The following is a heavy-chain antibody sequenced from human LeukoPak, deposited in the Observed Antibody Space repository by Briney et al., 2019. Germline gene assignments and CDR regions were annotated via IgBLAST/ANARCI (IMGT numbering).Heavy chain of an antibody. V-gene: IGHV3-30*18. Sequence: GGSLRLSRAGAGFTFNHYGIHWVRQAPGKGLEWVALVSYDGSLKYYADSVKSRFSISRDNSKNTLYLQLDNLRPEDAAVYYCAKEFSQLLWFGELIHRGQGTLLTVSS. CDR1: GFTFNHYG. CDR2: VSYDGSLK. D-gene: IGHD3-10*01. CDR3: AKEFSQLLWFGELIH. J-gene: IGHJ4*02.